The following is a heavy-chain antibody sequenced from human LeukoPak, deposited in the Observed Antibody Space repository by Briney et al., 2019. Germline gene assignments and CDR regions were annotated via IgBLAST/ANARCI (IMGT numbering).Heavy chain of an antibody. CDR1: GGSFSGYY. D-gene: IGHD3-22*01. V-gene: IGHV4-34*01. Sequence: SETLSLTCAVYGGSFSGYYWSWIRQPPGKGLEWIGEINHSGSTNYNPSLKSRVTISVDTSKNQFSLKLSSVTAADTAVYYCARRKYYYDSSGYYYFAAVDYWGQGTLVTVSS. J-gene: IGHJ4*02. CDR2: INHSGST. CDR3: ARRKYYYDSSGYYYFAAVDY.